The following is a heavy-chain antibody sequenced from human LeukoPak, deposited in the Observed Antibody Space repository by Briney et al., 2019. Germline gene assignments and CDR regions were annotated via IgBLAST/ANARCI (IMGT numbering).Heavy chain of an antibody. CDR1: GFTFSSYA. D-gene: IGHD2-2*01. Sequence: GRSLRLSCAASGFTFSSYAMHWVRQAPGKGLEWVAVISYDGSNKYYADSVKGRFTISRDNSKNTLYLQMNSLRAEDTAVYYCARGVVPGPGYGMDVWGQGTTVTLSS. J-gene: IGHJ6*02. CDR2: ISYDGSNK. CDR3: ARGVVPGPGYGMDV. V-gene: IGHV3-30-3*01.